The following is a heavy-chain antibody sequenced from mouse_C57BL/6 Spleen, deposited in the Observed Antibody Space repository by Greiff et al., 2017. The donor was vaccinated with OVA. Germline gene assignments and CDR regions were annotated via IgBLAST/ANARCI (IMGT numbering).Heavy chain of an antibody. Sequence: EVKLVESGGGLVKPGGSLKLSCAASGFTFSDYGMHWVRQAPEKGLEWDAYISSGSSTIYYADTVKGRFTISRDNAKNTLFLQMTSLRSEDTAMYYCARDDGYYDFDYWGQGTTLTVSS. CDR2: ISSGSSTI. J-gene: IGHJ2*01. V-gene: IGHV5-17*01. CDR1: GFTFSDYG. D-gene: IGHD2-3*01. CDR3: ARDDGYYDFDY.